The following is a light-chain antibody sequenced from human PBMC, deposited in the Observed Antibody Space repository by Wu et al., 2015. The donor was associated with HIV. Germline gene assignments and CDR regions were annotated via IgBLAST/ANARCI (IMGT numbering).Light chain of an antibody. V-gene: IGKV1-13*02. CDR1: QGISSA. J-gene: IGKJ4*01. Sequence: AIQLTQSPSSLSASVGDRVTITCRASQGISSALAWYQHRPGKAPKLLIYDVSSLQSGVPSRFSGSGSGTDFTLTISSLQPEDFATYYCQQFNSYPLTFGGGTKVEIK. CDR3: QQFNSYPLT. CDR2: DVS.